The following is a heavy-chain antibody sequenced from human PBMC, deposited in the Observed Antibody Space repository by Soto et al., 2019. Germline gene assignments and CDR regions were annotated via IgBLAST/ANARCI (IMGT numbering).Heavy chain of an antibody. CDR2: IYYSGST. D-gene: IGHD4-17*01. J-gene: IGHJ6*02. V-gene: IGHV4-39*01. CDR3: ASDYGGTTPYYYYGMDV. Sequence: ASETLSLTCTVSGGSISSSIYYWGWIRHPPGKGLEWIGSIYYSGSTYYNPSLKSRVTISVDTSKNQFSLKLSSVTAADTAVYYCASDYGGTTPYYYYGMDVWGQGTTITV. CDR1: GGSISSSIYY.